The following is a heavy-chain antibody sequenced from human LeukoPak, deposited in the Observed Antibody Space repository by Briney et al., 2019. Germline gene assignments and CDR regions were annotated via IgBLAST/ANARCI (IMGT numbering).Heavy chain of an antibody. CDR1: GGSISTYY. D-gene: IGHD6-25*01. V-gene: IGHV4-4*07. CDR2: IYTSGST. J-gene: IGHJ4*02. Sequence: SETLSLTCTVSGGSISTYYWSWIRQPAGKGLEWIGRIYTSGSTNYNPSLKSRVTMSVDTSKNQLSLKLNSVTAADTAVYYCARDRNSGWGSNFYYWGQGTLVTVSS. CDR3: ARDRNSGWGSNFYY.